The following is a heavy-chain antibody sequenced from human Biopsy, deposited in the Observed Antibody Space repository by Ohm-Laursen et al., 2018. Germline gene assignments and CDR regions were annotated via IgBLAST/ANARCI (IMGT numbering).Heavy chain of an antibody. CDR1: GESFNGYY. D-gene: IGHD4/OR15-4a*01. V-gene: IGHV3-23*01. CDR3: AKDRRTMRVWYFDL. J-gene: IGHJ2*01. CDR2: ISSTGNST. Sequence: LSLTCAVYGESFNGYYWSWIRQAPGKGLEWVSGISSTGNSTYYADSVKGRFTISRDNSKNTLYLQLNSLRVEDTALYYCAKDRRTMRVWYFDLWGRGTLVTVSS.